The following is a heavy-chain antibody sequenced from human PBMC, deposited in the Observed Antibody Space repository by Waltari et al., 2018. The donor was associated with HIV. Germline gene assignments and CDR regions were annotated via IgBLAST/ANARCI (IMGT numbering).Heavy chain of an antibody. CDR2: IKSNTDGGTT. J-gene: IGHJ4*02. D-gene: IGHD3-16*01. Sequence: EVLLVESGGGLGKPGGSLRLSCAASGFTFSDAWMSWVRQAPGKGMEWFGRIKSNTDGGTTDYAAPVKGRFTISRDDSKTTLYLEMNSLKTEDTAVYYCTTVGGGTRDYWGQGTLITVSS. CDR3: TTVGGGTRDY. CDR1: GFTFSDAW. V-gene: IGHV3-15*01.